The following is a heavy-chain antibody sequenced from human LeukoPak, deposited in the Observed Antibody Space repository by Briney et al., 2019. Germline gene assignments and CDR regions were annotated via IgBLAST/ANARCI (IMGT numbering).Heavy chain of an antibody. D-gene: IGHD1-14*01. CDR2: INQGGSDK. V-gene: IGHV3-7*01. Sequence: GGSLRLSCAASGFTFSGHWMSWGRQAPGKGLEWVANINQGGSDKYYVDSVKGRFTISRDNANNLLYLQMNSLRGEDTAVYYCTRDRSRAEDDWRQGTLVTVSS. CDR1: GFTFSGHW. CDR3: TRDRSRAEDD. J-gene: IGHJ4*02.